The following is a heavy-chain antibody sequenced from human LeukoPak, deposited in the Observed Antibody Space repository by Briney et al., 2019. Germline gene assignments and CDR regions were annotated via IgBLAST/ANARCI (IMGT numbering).Heavy chain of an antibody. Sequence: SETLSLTCTVSGGSISNYYWSWIRQPPGKGLEWIGYIYYSGSTNYNPSLKSRVTISVDTSKNQFSLNLSSVTAADAAMYYCARDRSPEGYYDSSHWDYYHGMDVWGQGTTVTVSS. CDR1: GGSISNYY. J-gene: IGHJ6*02. V-gene: IGHV4-59*01. CDR3: ARDRSPEGYYDSSHWDYYHGMDV. CDR2: IYYSGST. D-gene: IGHD3-22*01.